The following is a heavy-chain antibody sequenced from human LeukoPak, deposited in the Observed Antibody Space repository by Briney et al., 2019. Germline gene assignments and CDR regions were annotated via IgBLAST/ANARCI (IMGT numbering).Heavy chain of an antibody. D-gene: IGHD3-22*01. Sequence: GGSLRLSCAASGFTFTSYSMNWVRQAPGKGLEWVSSISSGSSYIFYADSVKGRFTISRDNAKNSLYLQMNSLRAEDTAVYYCASSRYDSSGYYGIIGYWGQGTLVTVSS. CDR1: GFTFTSYS. J-gene: IGHJ4*02. CDR2: ISSGSSYI. V-gene: IGHV3-21*01. CDR3: ASSRYDSSGYYGIIGY.